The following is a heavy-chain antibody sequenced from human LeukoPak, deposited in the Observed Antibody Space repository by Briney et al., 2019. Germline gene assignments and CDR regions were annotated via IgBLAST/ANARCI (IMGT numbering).Heavy chain of an antibody. CDR1: GSTFSTYG. V-gene: IGHV3-23*01. CDR2: ISGSGSST. CDR3: AKGYNWTYSFGS. D-gene: IGHD1-20*01. Sequence: GGSLRLSCAASGSTFSTYGMTWVRQAPGKGLEWVSAISGSGSSTYYAESVKGRFTISRDNSKNTLVLQMNSLRAEDTALYYCAKGYNWTYSFGSWGQGTLVTVSS. J-gene: IGHJ4*02.